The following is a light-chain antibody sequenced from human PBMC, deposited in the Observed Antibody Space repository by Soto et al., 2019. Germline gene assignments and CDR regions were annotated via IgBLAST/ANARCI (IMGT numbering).Light chain of an antibody. CDR2: GAS. CDR1: QSVSSSY. CDR3: QQYRDSAWT. Sequence: EIVLTQSPDTLSLSPGERATLSCRASQSVSSSYLGWYQQKPGQAPRLLIFGASNRATGIPDRFSRSGSELAFILPISRQEHNDFRVYCFQQYRDSAWTFRHGTRVEIK. V-gene: IGKV3-20*01. J-gene: IGKJ1*01.